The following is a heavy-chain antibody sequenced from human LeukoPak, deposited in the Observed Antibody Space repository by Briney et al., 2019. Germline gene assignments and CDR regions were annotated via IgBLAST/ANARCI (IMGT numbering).Heavy chain of an antibody. CDR3: VRSVWDY. D-gene: IGHD5/OR15-5a*01. CDR1: GFTFSDYG. Sequence: GGSLRLSCTVSGFTFSDYGMNWVRQTPGKGLEWISYISSGTPTLYFADSVKGRFIISRDNARNSLYLHMDSLRDDDTAIYYCVRSVWDYWGQGTRVTVSS. J-gene: IGHJ4*02. V-gene: IGHV3-48*02. CDR2: ISSGTPTL.